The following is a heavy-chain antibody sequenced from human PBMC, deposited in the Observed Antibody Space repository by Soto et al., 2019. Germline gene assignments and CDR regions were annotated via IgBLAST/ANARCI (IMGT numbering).Heavy chain of an antibody. J-gene: IGHJ4*02. V-gene: IGHV3-23*01. Sequence: EVQLLDSGGGLVQPGGSLRLSCTVSGFTFGSHAMSWVRQAPGKGLECVSGISGSGGTTFYADSVNGRFTISRANSKKTLYLQMNSLRAEDTAVYYCAKTPYDFWSSGQYLFDHWGQGTLVTVS. CDR3: AKTPYDFWSSGQYLFDH. CDR1: GFTFGSHA. CDR2: ISGSGGTT. D-gene: IGHD3-3*01.